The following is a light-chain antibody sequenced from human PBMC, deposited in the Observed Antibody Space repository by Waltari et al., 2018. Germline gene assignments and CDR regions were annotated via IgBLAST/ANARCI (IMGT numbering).Light chain of an antibody. CDR3: QQRSSWPRT. J-gene: IGKJ1*01. V-gene: IGKV3-11*01. Sequence: EIVLTQSTATVSLSPGERVTRSCRASQSTTTSLAWYQQKPGQAPRLLIYGAYNGATGIPARFSGSGSGTDFTLTISSLEPEDSAVYYCQQRSSWPRTFGQGTKVEIK. CDR2: GAY. CDR1: QSTTTS.